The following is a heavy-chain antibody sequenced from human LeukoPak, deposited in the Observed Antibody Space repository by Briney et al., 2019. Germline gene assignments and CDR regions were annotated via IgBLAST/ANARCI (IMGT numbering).Heavy chain of an antibody. CDR1: GYTFTSYD. D-gene: IGHD3-10*01. CDR3: ARGPGAPREQYFQH. CDR2: MNPNSGNT. V-gene: IGHV1-8*03. Sequence: ASVTLSCKASGYTFTSYDINWVRQATGQGLEWMVWMNPNSGNTGYAQKFQGRVTINREMSTSTVYMELSSLRSEDTAVYYCARGPGAPREQYFQHWGQGTLVTVSS. J-gene: IGHJ1*01.